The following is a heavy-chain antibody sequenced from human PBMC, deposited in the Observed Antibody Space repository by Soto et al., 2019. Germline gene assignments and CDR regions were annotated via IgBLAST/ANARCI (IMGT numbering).Heavy chain of an antibody. CDR3: ARASGPSPSA. CDR1: GYTFTRYG. J-gene: IGHJ4*02. V-gene: IGHV1-18*01. CDR2: ISTYNGNT. Sequence: ASVKVSCKASGYTFTRYGISWVRQAPGQGLEWLGWISTYNGNTNYAQKLQGRVTMTTDTSTSIAYMELRSLTSDDTAVYYCARASGPSPSAWGQGALVTVSS. D-gene: IGHD6-6*01.